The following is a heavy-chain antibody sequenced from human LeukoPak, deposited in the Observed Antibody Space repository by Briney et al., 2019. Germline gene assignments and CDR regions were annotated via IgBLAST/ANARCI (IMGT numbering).Heavy chain of an antibody. D-gene: IGHD6-13*01. CDR3: ARAPSYKQELVDFQH. Sequence: PSQTLSLTCAVYGGSLSGYYWRWIRHPPAKGLEWIGEINHSGSTNYNPSLKSRVTIYVDTSKNQFSLKLSSATTADTALDFRARAPSYKQELVDFQHGGRGTLVTVSS. CDR2: INHSGST. V-gene: IGHV4-34*01. J-gene: IGHJ1*01. CDR1: GGSLSGYY.